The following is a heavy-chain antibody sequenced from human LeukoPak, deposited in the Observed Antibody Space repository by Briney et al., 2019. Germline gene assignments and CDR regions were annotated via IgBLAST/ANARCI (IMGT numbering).Heavy chain of an antibody. V-gene: IGHV6-1*01. CDR3: TRDQDGMDV. CDR1: GDSVSSNIAA. CDR2: TYYRSRWYI. Sequence: SQTLSLTCAISGDSVSSNIAAWNWIRQSPSRGLEWLGRTYYRSRWYIDYAESVKSRLTINPDTSKNQFSLQLNSVTPEDTGVYYCTRDQDGMDVWGQGTTVTVSS. J-gene: IGHJ6*02.